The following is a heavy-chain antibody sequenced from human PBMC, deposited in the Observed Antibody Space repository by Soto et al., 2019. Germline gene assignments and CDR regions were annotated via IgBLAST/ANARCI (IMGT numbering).Heavy chain of an antibody. J-gene: IGHJ3*02. V-gene: IGHV1-18*01. Sequence: RASVKVSCKASGYTFTSYGISWVRQAPGQGLEWMGWISAYNGNTNYAQKLQGRVTMTTDTSTSTAYMELRGLRCDDTAVYYCAREQVIVAKDAFDIWGQGTMVTVSS. D-gene: IGHD3-22*01. CDR2: ISAYNGNT. CDR3: AREQVIVAKDAFDI. CDR1: GYTFTSYG.